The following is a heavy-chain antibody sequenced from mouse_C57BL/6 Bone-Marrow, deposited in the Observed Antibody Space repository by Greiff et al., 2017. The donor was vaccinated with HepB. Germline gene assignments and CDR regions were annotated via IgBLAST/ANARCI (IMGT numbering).Heavy chain of an antibody. CDR3: ARYPLLLRDWYFDV. J-gene: IGHJ1*03. CDR2: IDPNSGGT. Sequence: VQLQQSGAELVKPGASVKLSCKASGYTFTSYWMHWVKQRPGRGLEWIGRIDPNSGGTKYNEKFKSKATLTVDKPSSTAYMQLSSLTSEDSAVYDCARYPLLLRDWYFDVWGTGTTVTVSA. D-gene: IGHD1-1*01. V-gene: IGHV1-72*01. CDR1: GYTFTSYW.